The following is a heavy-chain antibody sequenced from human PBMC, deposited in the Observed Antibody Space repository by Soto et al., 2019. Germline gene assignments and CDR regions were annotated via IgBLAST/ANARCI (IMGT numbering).Heavy chain of an antibody. J-gene: IGHJ6*02. D-gene: IGHD3-9*01. Sequence: SETLSLTCTVSGGSISSYYWSWIRQPPWKGLEWIGCIYYSGSTNYNPSLKSRVTISVDTSKNQFSLKLGSVTAADTAVYYCARVQSRFYDSLPSTGGMDVWGQGTTVTVSS. CDR2: IYYSGST. CDR3: ARVQSRFYDSLPSTGGMDV. V-gene: IGHV4-59*01. CDR1: GGSISSYY.